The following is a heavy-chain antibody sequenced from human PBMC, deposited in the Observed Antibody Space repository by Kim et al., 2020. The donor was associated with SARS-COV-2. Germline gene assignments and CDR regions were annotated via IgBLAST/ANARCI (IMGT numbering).Heavy chain of an antibody. CDR1: GGSFSGYY. J-gene: IGHJ4*02. Sequence: SETLSLTCAVYGGSFSGYYWSWIRQPPGKGLEWIGEINHSGSTNYNPSLKSRVTISVDTSKNQFSLKLSSVTAADTAVYYCARRPGYCSGGSCYRFGYWGQGTLVTVSS. CDR3: ARRPGYCSGGSCYRFGY. D-gene: IGHD2-15*01. V-gene: IGHV4-34*01. CDR2: INHSGST.